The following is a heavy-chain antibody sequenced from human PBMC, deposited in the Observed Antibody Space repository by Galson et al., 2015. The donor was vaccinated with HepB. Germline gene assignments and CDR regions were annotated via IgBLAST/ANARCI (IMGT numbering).Heavy chain of an antibody. Sequence: SLRLSCAASGFTFSSYAMSWVRQAPGKGLEWVSAISGSGGSTYYADSVKGRFTISRDNSKNALYLQMNSLRAEDTAVYYCAKTLYCSSTSCNKGRGDAFDIWGQGTMVTVSS. V-gene: IGHV3-23*01. CDR2: ISGSGGST. CDR1: GFTFSSYA. J-gene: IGHJ3*02. D-gene: IGHD2-2*01. CDR3: AKTLYCSSTSCNKGRGDAFDI.